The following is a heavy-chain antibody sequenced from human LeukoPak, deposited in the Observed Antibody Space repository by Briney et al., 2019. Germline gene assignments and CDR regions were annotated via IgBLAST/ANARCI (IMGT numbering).Heavy chain of an antibody. V-gene: IGHV1-2*06. D-gene: IGHD6-19*01. CDR1: GYTFTGYY. CDR2: INPNSGGT. CDR3: ARVGGGWQGSSFDY. J-gene: IGHJ4*02. Sequence: GASVKVSCKASGYTFTGYYMHWVRQAPGQGLEWMGRINPNSGGTNYAQKFQGRDTMTRDTSISTAYMELSRLRSDDTAVYYCARVGGGWQGSSFDYWGQGTLVTVSS.